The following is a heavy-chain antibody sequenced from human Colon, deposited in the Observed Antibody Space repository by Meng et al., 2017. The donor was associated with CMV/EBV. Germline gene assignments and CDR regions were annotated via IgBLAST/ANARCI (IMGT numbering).Heavy chain of an antibody. D-gene: IGHD3/OR15-3a*01. J-gene: IGHJ4*02. CDR3: ARGIPDF. V-gene: IGHV1-8*01. CDR1: GYTFTSNA. CDR2: MKPNSGDT. Sequence: QVQLVQSGAEVKKPGASVKVSCKASGYTFTSNAINWVRQATGQGLEWMGWMKPNSGDTGYAPNFQGRITMTRNTSINTAYMELRSLTNEDTAIYYCARGIPDFWGQGTLVSLL.